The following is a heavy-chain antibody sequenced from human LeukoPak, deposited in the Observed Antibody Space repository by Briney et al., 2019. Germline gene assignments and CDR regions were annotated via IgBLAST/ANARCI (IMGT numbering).Heavy chain of an antibody. CDR1: GGSISSYY. V-gene: IGHV4-59*01. J-gene: IGHJ6*03. Sequence: KTSETLSLTCTVSGGSISSYYWSWIRQPPGKGLEWIGYIYYSGSTNYNPSLKSRVTISVDTSKNQFSLKLSSVTAADTAVYYCARGDHTDYYYYMDVWGKGTTVTVSS. D-gene: IGHD2-8*02. CDR3: ARGDHTDYYYYMDV. CDR2: IYYSGST.